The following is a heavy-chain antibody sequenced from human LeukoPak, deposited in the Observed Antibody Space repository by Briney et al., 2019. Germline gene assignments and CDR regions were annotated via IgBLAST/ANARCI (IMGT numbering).Heavy chain of an antibody. Sequence: GASVKVSCKASGYTFTSYDINWVRQATGQGLEWMGWMNPNSGNTGYAQKFQGRVTMTRNTSISTAYMELSSLRSEDTAVYYCATQYYGSGSRTYYYGMDVWGQGTTVTVSS. V-gene: IGHV1-8*01. CDR1: GYTFTSYD. J-gene: IGHJ6*02. CDR2: MNPNSGNT. D-gene: IGHD3-10*01. CDR3: ATQYYGSGSRTYYYGMDV.